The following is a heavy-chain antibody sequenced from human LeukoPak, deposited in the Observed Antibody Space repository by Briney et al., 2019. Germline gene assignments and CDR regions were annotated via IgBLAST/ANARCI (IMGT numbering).Heavy chain of an antibody. V-gene: IGHV5-51*03. CDR1: GYSFTTYW. J-gene: IGHJ3*02. CDR3: ASPRVGATAFDI. Sequence: GESLKISGKGSGYSFTTYWIGWVSQMPGKGLEYMGIINPGDSDTRYSPSFQGQVTISVDKSISTAYLQWSSLKASDTAMYYCASPRVGATAFDIWGQGTLVTVSS. D-gene: IGHD1-26*01. CDR2: INPGDSDT.